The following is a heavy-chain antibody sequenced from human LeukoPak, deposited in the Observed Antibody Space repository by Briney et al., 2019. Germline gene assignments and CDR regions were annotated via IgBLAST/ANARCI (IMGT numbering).Heavy chain of an antibody. V-gene: IGHV1-69*04. J-gene: IGHJ6*02. Sequence: VASVTVSYKASGGTFISYAISWVRQAPGQGREWMGRIIPILGIANYAQKFQGRDTITADKSTSTAYMELSSLRSEDTAVYYCARVSDGDTPRGLSTGYYYYGMDVWGQGTTVTVSS. CDR1: GGTFISYA. D-gene: IGHD5-24*01. CDR3: ARVSDGDTPRGLSTGYYYYGMDV. CDR2: IIPILGIA.